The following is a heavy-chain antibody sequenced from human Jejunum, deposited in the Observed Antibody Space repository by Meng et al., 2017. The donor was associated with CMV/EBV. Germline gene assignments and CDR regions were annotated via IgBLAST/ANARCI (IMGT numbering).Heavy chain of an antibody. CDR2: INGDGTSS. V-gene: IGHV3-74*01. CDR1: GFTFSGDW. Sequence: GFTFSGDWMHWLRQAPRKGLMLVSRINGDGTSSGYADSVKGRFTISRDNANNMLYLQLDSLRAEDTAVYYCVTNVYCSGGGCRNYWGQGTLVTVSS. D-gene: IGHD2-15*01. J-gene: IGHJ4*02. CDR3: VTNVYCSGGGCRNY.